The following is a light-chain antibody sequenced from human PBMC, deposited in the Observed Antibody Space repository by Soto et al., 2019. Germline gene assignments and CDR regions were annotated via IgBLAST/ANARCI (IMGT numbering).Light chain of an antibody. V-gene: IGKV3-11*01. CDR2: DAA. Sequence: EIVWTQAPGTLSLSPGDRATLSCRASQSISNYLAWYQQKPGQPPRLLIYDAASRVAGIPARFGGSGSGTDFTLTITSLEPEDFGVYFCQQRSNSFTFGGGTKVQIK. J-gene: IGKJ4*01. CDR3: QQRSNSFT. CDR1: QSISNY.